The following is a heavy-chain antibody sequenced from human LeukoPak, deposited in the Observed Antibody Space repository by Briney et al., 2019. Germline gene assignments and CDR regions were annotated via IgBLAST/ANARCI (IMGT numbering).Heavy chain of an antibody. V-gene: IGHV3-23*01. Sequence: QSGGSLRLSCAASGFTFSSYAMSWVRQAPGKELEWVSAISGSGGSTYYADSVKGRFTISRDNSKNTLYLQMNSLRAEDTAVYYCAKSSYSSSWYFLVWGQGTLVTVSS. CDR1: GFTFSSYA. CDR2: ISGSGGST. D-gene: IGHD6-13*01. J-gene: IGHJ4*02. CDR3: AKSSYSSSWYFLV.